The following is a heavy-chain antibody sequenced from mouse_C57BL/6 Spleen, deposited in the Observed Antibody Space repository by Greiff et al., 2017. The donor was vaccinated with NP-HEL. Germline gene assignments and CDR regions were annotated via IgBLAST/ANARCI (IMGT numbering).Heavy chain of an antibody. Sequence: VQLQQPGAELVKPGASVKMSCKASGYTFTSYWITWVKQRPGQGLEWIGDIYPGSGSTNYNEKFKSKATLTVDTSSSTAYMQLSSLTSEDSAVYYCARREDWDYGRGFDYWGQGTTLTVSS. CDR3: ARREDWDYGRGFDY. CDR1: GYTFTSYW. V-gene: IGHV1-55*01. J-gene: IGHJ2*01. D-gene: IGHD1-1*01. CDR2: IYPGSGST.